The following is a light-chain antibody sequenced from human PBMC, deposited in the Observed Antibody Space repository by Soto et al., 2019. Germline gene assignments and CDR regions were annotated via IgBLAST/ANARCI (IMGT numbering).Light chain of an antibody. V-gene: IGLV2-14*01. CDR1: SNDVGGYNY. J-gene: IGLJ1*01. CDR3: SSYTTTTTSCV. Sequence: QSALTQPASVSGSPGQSITISCIGTSNDVGGYNYVSWYQQYPDKAPTLIIYDVSNRPSGVSTRFSGSKSGNRASLTISGLQAEDEADYYCSSYTTTTTSCVFGTGTKVTVL. CDR2: DVS.